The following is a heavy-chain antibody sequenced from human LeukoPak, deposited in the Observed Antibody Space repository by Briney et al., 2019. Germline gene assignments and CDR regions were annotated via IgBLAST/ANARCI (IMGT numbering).Heavy chain of an antibody. Sequence: SETLSLTCAVYGGSFSGYYWGWIRQPPGKGLEWIGEINHSGSTNYNPSLKSRVTISVDTSKNQFSLKLSSVTAADTAVYYCARVRRAAPRYFFPAAIGLLGWFDPWGQGTLVTVSS. J-gene: IGHJ5*02. CDR3: ARVRRAAPRYFFPAAIGLLGWFDP. D-gene: IGHD2-2*02. V-gene: IGHV4-34*01. CDR1: GGSFSGYY. CDR2: INHSGST.